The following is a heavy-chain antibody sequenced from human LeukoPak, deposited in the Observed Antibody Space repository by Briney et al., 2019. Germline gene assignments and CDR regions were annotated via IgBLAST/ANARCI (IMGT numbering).Heavy chain of an antibody. Sequence: KPSETLSLTCTVSGGSISSYYWSWIRQPPGKGLEWIGYIYYSGSTNYNPSLKSRVTISVDTSKNQFSLKLSSVTAADTAVYCCARDRRTMVRGVIRSAGWYFDLWGRGTLVTVSS. V-gene: IGHV4-59*01. CDR3: ARDRRTMVRGVIRSAGWYFDL. D-gene: IGHD3-10*01. CDR2: IYYSGST. J-gene: IGHJ2*01. CDR1: GGSISSYY.